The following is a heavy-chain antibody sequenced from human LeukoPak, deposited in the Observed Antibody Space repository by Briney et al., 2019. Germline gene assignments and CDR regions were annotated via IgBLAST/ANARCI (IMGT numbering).Heavy chain of an antibody. D-gene: IGHD3-22*01. V-gene: IGHV4-39*07. CDR2: IYYSGST. Sequence: PSETLSLTCTVSGGSISSSSYYWGWIRQPPGKGLEWIGSIYYSGSTYYNPPLKSRVTISVDTSKNQFSLKLSSVTAADTAVYYCNYYDSSGPSDYFDYWGQGTLVTVSS. CDR3: NYYDSSGPSDYFDY. CDR1: GGSISSSSYY. J-gene: IGHJ4*02.